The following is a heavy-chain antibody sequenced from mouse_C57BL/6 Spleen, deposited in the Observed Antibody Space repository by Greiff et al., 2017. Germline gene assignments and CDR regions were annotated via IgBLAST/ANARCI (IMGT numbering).Heavy chain of an antibody. V-gene: IGHV1-26*01. Sequence: VQLQQSGPELVKPGASVKISCKASGYKFTDYYMNWVKQSHGKSLEWIGDINPNNGGTSHNQKFKGKATLTVDKSASTAYMELRSLTSEDSAVYYWARTGLLLRSQFAYWGQGTLVTVSA. CDR3: ARTGLLLRSQFAY. J-gene: IGHJ3*01. CDR1: GYKFTDYY. D-gene: IGHD1-1*01. CDR2: INPNNGGT.